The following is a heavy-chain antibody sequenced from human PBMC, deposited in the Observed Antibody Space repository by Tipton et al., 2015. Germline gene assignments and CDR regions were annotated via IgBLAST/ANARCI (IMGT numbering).Heavy chain of an antibody. Sequence: LRLSCAASGFTFSNYAMSWVRQAPGKGLEWIGEINHSGTTNYNPSLKSRVTISVDKSKSQFSLRLKSVTAADTAVYYCARDLEHGMDVWGQGTTVTVSS. V-gene: IGHV4-34*01. CDR3: ARDLEHGMDV. J-gene: IGHJ6*02. D-gene: IGHD5-24*01. CDR1: GFTFSNYA. CDR2: INHSGTT.